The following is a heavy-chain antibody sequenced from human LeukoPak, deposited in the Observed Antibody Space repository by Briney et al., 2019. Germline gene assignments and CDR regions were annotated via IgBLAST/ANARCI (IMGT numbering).Heavy chain of an antibody. CDR3: AREVSEGFDF. V-gene: IGHV3-21*01. CDR2: FGTRSTSI. D-gene: IGHD3-22*01. J-gene: IGHJ4*02. Sequence: PGGPLRLSCTASGFTFSGYSMNWVRQAPGKGLEWVSSFGTRSTSIYHAGSVKGRFAISIDNAKNSLYLQMNSLRAEDTAVYYCAREVSEGFDFWGQGTLVTVSS. CDR1: GFTFSGYS.